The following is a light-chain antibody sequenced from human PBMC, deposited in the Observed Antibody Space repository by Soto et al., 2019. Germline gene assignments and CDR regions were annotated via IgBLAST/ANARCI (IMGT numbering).Light chain of an antibody. CDR2: DVS. CDR3: SSYTSSSTVV. Sequence: QYALTQPASVSGSPGQSITISCTGTSSDVGGYDYVFWYQQHPGKAPKLMIYDVSNRPSGVSNRFSDSKSGNTASLTISGRQAEDEADYYCSSYTSSSTVVFGGGTQLTVL. V-gene: IGLV2-14*01. J-gene: IGLJ2*01. CDR1: SSDVGGYDY.